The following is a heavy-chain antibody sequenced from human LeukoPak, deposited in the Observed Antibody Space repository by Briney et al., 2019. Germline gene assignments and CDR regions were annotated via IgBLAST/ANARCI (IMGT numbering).Heavy chain of an antibody. CDR3: ARDSNGPAF. V-gene: IGHV3-53*01. J-gene: IGHJ4*02. Sequence: PGGSLRLSCAASGFTFSSYAMSWVRQAPGKGLEYVSVIYSDGGTFYSESVKGRFTISRDYSKNTLYLQMNSLRADDTAVYYCARDSNGPAFWGQGTLVTVSS. CDR1: GFTFSSYA. D-gene: IGHD3-22*01. CDR2: IYSDGGT.